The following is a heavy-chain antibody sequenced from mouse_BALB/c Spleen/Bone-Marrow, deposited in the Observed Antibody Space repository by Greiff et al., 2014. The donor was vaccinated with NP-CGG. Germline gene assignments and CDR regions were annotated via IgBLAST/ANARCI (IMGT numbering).Heavy chain of an antibody. CDR3: ARGGNYFYY. J-gene: IGHJ2*01. Sequence: EVQLQQSGTGLGKPGASVKFFCTASGFNIQDTYMHWGKQRPEPGLEWIGRIDPANGNSKYDPKFQGKATITADTSSNTAYLQRSSLTSEDTAVYYCARGGNYFYYWGQGTTLTVSS. CDR2: IDPANGNS. CDR1: GFNIQDTY. V-gene: IGHV14-3*02.